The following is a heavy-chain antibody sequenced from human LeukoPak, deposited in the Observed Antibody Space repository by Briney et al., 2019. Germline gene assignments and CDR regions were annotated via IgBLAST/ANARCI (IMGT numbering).Heavy chain of an antibody. CDR2: IYYSGST. CDR3: ARDIVVVPAAIFWFDP. V-gene: IGHV4-39*07. CDR1: GASISSSSYD. J-gene: IGHJ5*02. Sequence: PSETLSLTCTVAGASISSSSYDWGWLRQPPGKGLEWIGSIYYSGSTYYNPSLKRRVTISVDTSKNQFSLKLSSVTAADTAVYYCARDIVVVPAAIFWFDPWGQGTLVTVSS. D-gene: IGHD2-2*01.